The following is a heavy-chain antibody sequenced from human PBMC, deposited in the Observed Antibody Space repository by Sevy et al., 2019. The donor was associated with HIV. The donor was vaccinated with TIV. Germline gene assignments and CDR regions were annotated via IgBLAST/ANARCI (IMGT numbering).Heavy chain of an antibody. CDR1: GYTFTSYY. Sequence: ASVKVSCKASGYTFTSYYMHWVRQAPGQGLEWMGIINPSGGSTSYAQKFQGRVTMTRDTSTSTVYMELSSLRSEDTAVYYCARDSHYYDSSGYLDPYYYYYGMDVLGQGTTVTVSS. CDR2: INPSGGST. D-gene: IGHD3-22*01. J-gene: IGHJ6*02. CDR3: ARDSHYYDSSGYLDPYYYYYGMDV. V-gene: IGHV1-46*01.